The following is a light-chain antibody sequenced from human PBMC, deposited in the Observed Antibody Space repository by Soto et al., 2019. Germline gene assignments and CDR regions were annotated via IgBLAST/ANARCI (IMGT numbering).Light chain of an antibody. V-gene: IGKV3-11*01. Sequence: EIVLTQSPATLSLSPGERATLSCRASQSVSSYLAWYQQKPGQAPRLLIYDASNRATGIPARFSGSGFGTEFTLTISSLQPEDFATYFCQQSNSSPPTFGGGTKVDIK. CDR2: DAS. CDR3: QQSNSSPPT. J-gene: IGKJ4*01. CDR1: QSVSSY.